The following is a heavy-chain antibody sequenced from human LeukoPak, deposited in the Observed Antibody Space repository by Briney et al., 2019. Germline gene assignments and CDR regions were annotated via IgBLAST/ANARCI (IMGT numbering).Heavy chain of an antibody. V-gene: IGHV3-13*01. Sequence: PGGSLRLSCAASGFSLSRNDMHWVRQPTGGGLEWDSTISPAGKTYYSGSVKGRFTISRDNAKNSLFLQMNNLRAGDTAVYFCASEESRGVYGMDVWGQGTTVTVSS. J-gene: IGHJ6*02. CDR1: GFSLSRND. CDR2: ISPAGKT. D-gene: IGHD3-10*01. CDR3: ASEESRGVYGMDV.